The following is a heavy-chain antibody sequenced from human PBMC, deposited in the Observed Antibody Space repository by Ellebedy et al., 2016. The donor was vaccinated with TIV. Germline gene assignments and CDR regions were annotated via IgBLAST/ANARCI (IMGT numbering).Heavy chain of an antibody. CDR3: ARGDNYYYDSSGYYYTY. CDR1: GYTFTKYG. V-gene: IGHV1-46*01. J-gene: IGHJ4*02. D-gene: IGHD3-22*01. Sequence: ASVKVSCKASGYTFTKYGISWVRQAPGQGLEWVGIINPTTGNSNYAQKFQGRVTMTRDTSTSTVYMELSSLRSEDTAVYYCARGDNYYYDSSGYYYTYWGQGTLVTVSS. CDR2: INPTTGNS.